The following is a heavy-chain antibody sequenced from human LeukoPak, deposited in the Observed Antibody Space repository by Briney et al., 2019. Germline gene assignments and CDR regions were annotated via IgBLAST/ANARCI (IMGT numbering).Heavy chain of an antibody. CDR3: AKDIPPYYYDSSGYYLEN. J-gene: IGHJ4*02. V-gene: IGHV3-23*01. Sequence: GGSLRLSCAASGFTFSSYAMSWVRQAPGRGLEWVSAISNSGRSTYYADSVKGRFTISRDTIRNTLHLQMNSLRAADTAVYYCAKDIPPYYYDSSGYYLENWGQGTLVTVSS. CDR1: GFTFSSYA. D-gene: IGHD3-22*01. CDR2: ISNSGRST.